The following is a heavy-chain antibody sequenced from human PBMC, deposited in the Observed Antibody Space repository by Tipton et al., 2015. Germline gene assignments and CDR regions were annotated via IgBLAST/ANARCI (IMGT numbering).Heavy chain of an antibody. CDR3: ARGPTRTLAVDS. J-gene: IGHJ4*02. CDR2: ITYSGNS. V-gene: IGHV4-31*03. D-gene: IGHD2-15*01. CDR1: NGSISTGSFY. Sequence: LSLTCSVSNGSISTGSFYWTWIRQHPGKGLEWIGSITYSGNSYYNPSLKSRLTTSLDTPHNQFSLRLTSVTAADTAIYFCARGPTRTLAVDSWGQGTLVTVAS.